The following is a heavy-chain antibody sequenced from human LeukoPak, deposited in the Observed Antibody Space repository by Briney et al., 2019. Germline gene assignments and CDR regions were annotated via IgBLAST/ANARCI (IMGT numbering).Heavy chain of an antibody. J-gene: IGHJ4*02. Sequence: PGGSLRLSCAASGFTSSSYAMSWVRQAPGKGLEWVSAISGSGGSTYYADSVKGRFTISRDNSKNTLYLQMNSLRAEDTAVYYCAKDQVGSYYYFDYWGQGTLVTVSS. CDR3: AKDQVGSYYYFDY. CDR1: GFTSSSYA. CDR2: ISGSGGST. D-gene: IGHD1-26*01. V-gene: IGHV3-23*01.